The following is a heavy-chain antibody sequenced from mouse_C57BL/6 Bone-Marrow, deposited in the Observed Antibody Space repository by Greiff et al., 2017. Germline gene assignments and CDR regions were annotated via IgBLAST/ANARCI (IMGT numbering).Heavy chain of an antibody. CDR2: INPNNGGT. Sequence: EVQLQQSGPELVKPGASVKISCKASGYTFTDYYMNWVKQSHGKSLEWIGDINPNNGGTSYNQKFKGKATLTVDKSSSTAYMELRSLTSEDSAVXYCARGITTVDYFDYWGQGTTLTVSS. CDR1: GYTFTDYY. CDR3: ARGITTVDYFDY. J-gene: IGHJ2*01. D-gene: IGHD1-1*01. V-gene: IGHV1-26*01.